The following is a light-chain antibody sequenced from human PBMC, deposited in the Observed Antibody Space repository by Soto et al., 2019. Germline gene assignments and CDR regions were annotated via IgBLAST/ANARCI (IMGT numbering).Light chain of an antibody. CDR1: QSISSN. V-gene: IGKV3-15*01. CDR3: QQYNNWPQT. Sequence: EIVMTQSPATLSVSPGEGATLSCRASQSISSNLAWYKQKPSQAPRLLIYGASTRATGIPATFSGSGSGIEFTLTISSLQSEDFAVYYCQQYNNWPQTFGQGTKVDIK. J-gene: IGKJ1*01. CDR2: GAS.